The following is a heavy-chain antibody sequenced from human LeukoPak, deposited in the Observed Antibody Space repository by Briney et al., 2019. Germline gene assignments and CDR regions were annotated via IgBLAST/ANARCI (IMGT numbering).Heavy chain of an antibody. Sequence: PGGSLRLSCTASGFIFSNYWMHWVRQAPGKGLVWVSHINTDGTTTTYADSVKGRFTISRDNAKNSLYLQMNSLRAEDTAVYYRAKKVFGGGVRFDPWGQGTLVTVSS. D-gene: IGHD3-3*01. J-gene: IGHJ5*02. V-gene: IGHV3-74*01. CDR1: GFIFSNYW. CDR3: AKKVFGGGVRFDP. CDR2: INTDGTTT.